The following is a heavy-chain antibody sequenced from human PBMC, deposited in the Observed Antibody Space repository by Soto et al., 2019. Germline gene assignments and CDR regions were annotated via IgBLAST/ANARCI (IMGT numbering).Heavy chain of an antibody. CDR2: ISWNSDSI. Sequence: EAQLVESRGGFVQPGRSLRLSCAGSGFIFDDFAIHWVRQAPGKGLEWVSGISWNSDSIGYADSVKGRFTISRDNAKNALYLQMNSLRVEDTALYYCTKVGGLYDFWSGPLHFDLWGQGTLVTVSS. CDR3: TKVGGLYDFWSGPLHFDL. V-gene: IGHV3-9*01. J-gene: IGHJ4*02. CDR1: GFIFDDFA. D-gene: IGHD3-3*01.